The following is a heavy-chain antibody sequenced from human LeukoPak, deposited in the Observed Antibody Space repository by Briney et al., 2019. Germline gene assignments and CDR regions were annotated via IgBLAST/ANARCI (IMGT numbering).Heavy chain of an antibody. CDR3: ARERSSGWATRRDYFDY. Sequence: GGSLRLSCVASGFTVSSNYMSWVRQAPGKGLEWVSVIYSGGSTYYADSVKGRFTISRDNSKNTLYLQMNSLRAEDTAVYYCARERSSGWATRRDYFDYWGQGTLVTVSS. V-gene: IGHV3-53*01. D-gene: IGHD6-19*01. J-gene: IGHJ4*02. CDR1: GFTVSSNY. CDR2: IYSGGST.